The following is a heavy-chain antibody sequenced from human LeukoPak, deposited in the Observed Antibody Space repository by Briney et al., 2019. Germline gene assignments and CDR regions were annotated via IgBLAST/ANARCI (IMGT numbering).Heavy chain of an antibody. CDR3: AREGPNCSGGSCYPYYFDY. Sequence: GGSLRLSCAASGFTFSSYSMNWVRQAPGKGLEWVSSISSSSSYIYYADSVKGRFTISRDNSKNTLYLQMNSLRAEDTAVYYCAREGPNCSGGSCYPYYFDYWGQGTLVTVSS. V-gene: IGHV3-21*01. CDR1: GFTFSSYS. J-gene: IGHJ4*02. D-gene: IGHD2-15*01. CDR2: ISSSSSYI.